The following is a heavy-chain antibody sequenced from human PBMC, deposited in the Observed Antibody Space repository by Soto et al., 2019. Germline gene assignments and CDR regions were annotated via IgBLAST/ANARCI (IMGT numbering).Heavy chain of an antibody. CDR3: ARVNRMGTTSSNWFDP. CDR2: INAGNGNT. V-gene: IGHV1-3*01. CDR1: GYTFTSYA. D-gene: IGHD1-7*01. J-gene: IGHJ5*02. Sequence: GASLKVSCKASGYTFTSYAMHWVRQAPGQRLEWMGWINAGNGNTKYSQKFQGRVTITRDTSASTAYMELSSLRSEDTAVYYCARVNRMGTTSSNWFDPWGQGTLVTVSS.